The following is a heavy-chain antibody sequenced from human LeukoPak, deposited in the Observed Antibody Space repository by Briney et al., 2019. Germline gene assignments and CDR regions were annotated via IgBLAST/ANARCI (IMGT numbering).Heavy chain of an antibody. CDR2: IKSNTDGGTT. V-gene: IGHV3-15*01. CDR3: TTDAGDIVVVPADPFDY. J-gene: IGHJ4*02. CDR1: GFTFSYAW. D-gene: IGHD2-2*01. Sequence: GGSLRLSCEASGFTFSYAWMSWVRQAPGRGLEWVGRIKSNTDGGTTDYAAPVKGRFTISRDDSKNTLYLQMNSLRTEDTAVYYCTTDAGDIVVVPADPFDYWGQGTLVTVSS.